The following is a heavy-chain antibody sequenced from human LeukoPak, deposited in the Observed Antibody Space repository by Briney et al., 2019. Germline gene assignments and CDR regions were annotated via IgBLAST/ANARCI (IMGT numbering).Heavy chain of an antibody. CDR3: ASEPTAAPWGEDDAFDI. CDR2: IIPIFGTA. V-gene: IGHV1-69*05. J-gene: IGHJ3*02. D-gene: IGHD6-13*01. Sequence: SVKVSCKASGGTFSSYAISWVRQAPGQGLEWMGGIIPIFGTANYAQKFQGRVTITTDESTSTAYMELSSLRSEDTAVYYCASEPTAAPWGEDDAFDIWGQGTMVTVSS. CDR1: GGTFSSYA.